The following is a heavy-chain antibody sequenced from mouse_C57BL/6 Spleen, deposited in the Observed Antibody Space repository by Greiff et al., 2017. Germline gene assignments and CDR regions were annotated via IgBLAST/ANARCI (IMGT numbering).Heavy chain of an antibody. CDR3: ARGGKRGYFDV. J-gene: IGHJ1*03. CDR2: NYPRSGST. CDR1: GYTFTSYD. V-gene: IGHV1-85*01. Sequence: VKLMESGPELVKPGASVKLSCKASGYTFTSYDINWVKQRPGQGLGWIGRNYPRSGSTKYNEKFKGKATLTVDKSSSTAYMELHSLTSEDAAVYFCARGGKRGYFDVWGTGTTVTVSS.